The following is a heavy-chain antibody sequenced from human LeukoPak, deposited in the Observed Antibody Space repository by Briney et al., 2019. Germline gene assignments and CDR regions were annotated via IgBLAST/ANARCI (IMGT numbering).Heavy chain of an antibody. CDR1: GFTFSSYG. CDR3: AKDRSPTATTGYFDY. CDR2: ISYDGSNK. V-gene: IGHV3-30*18. D-gene: IGHD2-15*01. J-gene: IGHJ4*02. Sequence: GGSLRLSCAASGFTFSSYGMHWVRQAPGKGLEWVAVISYDGSNKYYADSVKGRFTISRDNSKNTLYLQMNSLRAEDTAVYYCAKDRSPTATTGYFDYWGQGTLVTVSS.